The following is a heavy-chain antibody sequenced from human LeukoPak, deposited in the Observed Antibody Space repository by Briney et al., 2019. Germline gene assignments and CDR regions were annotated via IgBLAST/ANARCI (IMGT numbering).Heavy chain of an antibody. CDR2: ISGSGGNT. Sequence: SGGSLRLSCAASGFTFSTFAMSWVRQAPGKGLEWVSGISGSGGNTYYADSVKGRFTISRDNAKNSLYLQMNSLRAEDTAVYYCAREGIFHWVDYWGQGTLVTVSS. V-gene: IGHV3-23*01. D-gene: IGHD2-21*01. CDR1: GFTFSTFA. J-gene: IGHJ4*02. CDR3: AREGIFHWVDY.